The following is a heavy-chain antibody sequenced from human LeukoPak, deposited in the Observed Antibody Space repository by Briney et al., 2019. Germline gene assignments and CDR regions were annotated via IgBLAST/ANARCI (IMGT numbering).Heavy chain of an antibody. V-gene: IGHV3-48*04. D-gene: IGHD3-10*02. CDR1: GFTFSSYG. Sequence: PGGSLRLSCAASGFTFSSYGMSWVRQAPGKGLEWVSYISSSGSTIYYADSVEGRFTISRDNAKNSLYLQMNSLRAEDTAVYYCAELGITMIGGVWGKGTTVTISS. J-gene: IGHJ6*04. CDR3: AELGITMIGGV. CDR2: ISSSGSTI.